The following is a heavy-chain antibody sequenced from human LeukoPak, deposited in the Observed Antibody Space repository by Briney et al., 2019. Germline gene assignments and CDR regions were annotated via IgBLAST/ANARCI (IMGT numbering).Heavy chain of an antibody. CDR2: INHSGST. J-gene: IGHJ4*02. Sequence: SETLSLTCTVSGGSINSSSYYWGWIRQPPGKGLEWIGEINHSGSTNYNPSLKSRVTISVDTSKNQFSLKLSSVTAADTAVYYCARGRHFFNQRWLQLLEKTRVSFDYWGQGTLVTVSS. CDR1: GGSINSSSYY. CDR3: ARGRHFFNQRWLQLLEKTRVSFDY. V-gene: IGHV4-39*07. D-gene: IGHD5-24*01.